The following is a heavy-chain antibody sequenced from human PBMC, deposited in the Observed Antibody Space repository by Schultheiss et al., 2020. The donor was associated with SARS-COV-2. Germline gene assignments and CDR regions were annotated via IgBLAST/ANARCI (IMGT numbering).Heavy chain of an antibody. CDR2: INHSGST. CDR3: ARALVEVGGGMDV. Sequence: SETLSLTCAVYGGSFSGYYWSWIRQPPGKGLEWIGEINHSGSTNYNPSLKSRVTISVDTSKNQFSLKLSSVTAADTAVYYCARALVEVGGGMDVWGQGTTVTVSS. V-gene: IGHV4-34*01. J-gene: IGHJ6*02. D-gene: IGHD3-16*01. CDR1: GGSFSGYY.